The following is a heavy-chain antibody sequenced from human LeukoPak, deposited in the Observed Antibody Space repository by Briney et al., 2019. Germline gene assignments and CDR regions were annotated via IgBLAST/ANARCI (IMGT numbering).Heavy chain of an antibody. CDR2: ISSSGSTI. J-gene: IGHJ4*02. V-gene: IGHV3-48*03. Sequence: GGSLRLSCAASGFTFSSYEMNWVRQAPGKGLEWVSYISSSGSTIYYADSVKGRFTISRNNAKNSLYLQMNSLGAEDTAVYYCARGNQDYGDYPYYFDYWGQGTLVTVSS. CDR3: ARGNQDYGDYPYYFDY. D-gene: IGHD4-17*01. CDR1: GFTFSSYE.